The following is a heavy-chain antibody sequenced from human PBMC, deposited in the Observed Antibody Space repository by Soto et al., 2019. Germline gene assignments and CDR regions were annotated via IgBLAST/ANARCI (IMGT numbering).Heavy chain of an antibody. J-gene: IGHJ4*02. Sequence: GGSLRLSCAASGFTFSSYGMHWVRQAPGKGLEWVAVIWYGGSNKYYADSVKGRFTISRDNSKNTLYLQMNSLRAEDTAVYYCARDHCREQWLVSTGVFDYWGQGTLVTVSS. CDR2: IWYGGSNK. CDR3: ARDHCREQWLVSTGVFDY. CDR1: GFTFSSYG. D-gene: IGHD6-19*01. V-gene: IGHV3-33*01.